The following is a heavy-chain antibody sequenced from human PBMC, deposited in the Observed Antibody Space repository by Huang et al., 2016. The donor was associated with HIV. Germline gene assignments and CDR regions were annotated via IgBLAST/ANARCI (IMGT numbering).Heavy chain of an antibody. J-gene: IGHJ2*01. CDR1: GGSFNTFY. CDR3: ARGFYHDSSTYWFFDL. Sequence: QVRLQQWGAGLLKSSETLSLTCAVYGGSFNTFYWSWIRQPPTKGLEWLGEVHHSGRTNTNPSLKSRVTVSVDTSKNQFSLKVTSMTAADTATYYCARGFYHDSSTYWFFDLWGRGTLVTVSS. V-gene: IGHV4-34*01. D-gene: IGHD3-22*01. CDR2: VHHSGRT.